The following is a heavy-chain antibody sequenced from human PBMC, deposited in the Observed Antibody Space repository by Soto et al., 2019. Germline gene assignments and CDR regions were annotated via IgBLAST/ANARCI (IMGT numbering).Heavy chain of an antibody. J-gene: IGHJ4*02. CDR3: ARDAPGVAPY. CDR2: INYRGST. CDR1: GGSINSGDSY. V-gene: IGHV4-31*03. D-gene: IGHD2-15*01. Sequence: QVQLQESGPGLVRPSQTLSLTCTVSGGSINSGDSYWNWIRQHPEKGLEWIGYINYRGSTFYNPSLKSRIIISVDTSKNQFSLSLSSVTAADTAVYYCARDAPGVAPYWGQGTLVNVSS.